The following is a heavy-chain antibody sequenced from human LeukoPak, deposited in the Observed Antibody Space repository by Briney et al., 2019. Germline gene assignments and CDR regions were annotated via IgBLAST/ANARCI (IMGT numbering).Heavy chain of an antibody. D-gene: IGHD2-2*01. CDR2: IYYSGST. J-gene: IGHJ4*02. Sequence: SETLSLPCTVSGGSISSYYWSWIRQPPGKGLEWIGYIYYSGSTNYNPSLKSRVTISLDTSKNQFSLKLSSGTAADTAVYYCARHARGGRYCSSTSCPDYWGQGTLVTVSS. V-gene: IGHV4-59*08. CDR3: ARHARGGRYCSSTSCPDY. CDR1: GGSISSYY.